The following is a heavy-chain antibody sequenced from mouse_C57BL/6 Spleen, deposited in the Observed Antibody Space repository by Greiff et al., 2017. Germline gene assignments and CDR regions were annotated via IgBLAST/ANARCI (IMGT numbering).Heavy chain of an antibody. J-gene: IGHJ4*01. CDR3: AREGMVTTVYYAMDY. CDR2: IHPNSGST. D-gene: IGHD2-2*01. Sequence: QVQLQQPGAELVKPGASVKLSCKASGYTFTSYWMHWVKQRPGQGLEWIGMIHPNSGSTNYNEKFKSKATLTVDKSSSTAYMQLSSLKSEDSAVYYCAREGMVTTVYYAMDYWGQGTSVTVSS. CDR1: GYTFTSYW. V-gene: IGHV1-64*01.